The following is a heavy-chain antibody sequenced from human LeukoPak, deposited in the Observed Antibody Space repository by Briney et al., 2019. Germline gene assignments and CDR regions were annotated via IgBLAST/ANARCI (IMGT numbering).Heavy chain of an antibody. V-gene: IGHV5-51*01. Sequence: GESLKISCNGSGYSFTSYWIGWVRQMPGRGLAWMGIINPGDSETTYSPSFHGQVTISADKSISTAYLQWSSLKASDTAMYYCARRGYGSGTYYFDSWGQGTLVTVSS. CDR3: ARRGYGSGTYYFDS. J-gene: IGHJ4*02. CDR2: INPGDSET. CDR1: GYSFTSYW. D-gene: IGHD3-10*01.